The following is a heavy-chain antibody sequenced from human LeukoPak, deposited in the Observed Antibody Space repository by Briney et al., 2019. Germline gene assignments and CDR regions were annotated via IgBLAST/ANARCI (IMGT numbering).Heavy chain of an antibody. CDR2: ISAYSGNT. CDR1: GYTFTSYA. Sequence: ASVKVSCKAFGYTFTSYAMNWVRQAPGQGLEWMGWISAYSGNTNYAQKYHGRVTMTTDTSTSTAYMELRSLRSDDTAVYYCARDDYYYYYTDVGGKGTTVTISS. CDR3: ARDDYYYYYTDV. V-gene: IGHV1-18*01. J-gene: IGHJ6*03.